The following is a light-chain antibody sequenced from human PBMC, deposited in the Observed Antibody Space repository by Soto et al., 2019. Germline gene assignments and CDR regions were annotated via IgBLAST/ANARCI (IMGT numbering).Light chain of an antibody. CDR2: WAS. V-gene: IGKV4-1*01. CDR3: QQYFRPWT. CDR1: QSVLYSSNNKNY. J-gene: IGKJ1*01. Sequence: DIVMTQSPDSLAVSLGERATINCKSSQSVLYSSNNKNYLAWYQQKPGQPPKLLIYWASTRESGVPDRFSGSGCGTDLTLTISSLQAEDVAVYYCQQYFRPWTFGQGTKVEIK.